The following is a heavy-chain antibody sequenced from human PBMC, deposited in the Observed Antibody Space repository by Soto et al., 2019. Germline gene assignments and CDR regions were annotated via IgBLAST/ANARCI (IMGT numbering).Heavy chain of an antibody. J-gene: IGHJ3*02. CDR2: IYPGDSDT. CDR3: ASRATHSSGYPDAFDI. D-gene: IGHD3-22*01. CDR1: GYSFTSYW. V-gene: IGHV5-51*01. Sequence: GESLKISCKGSGYSFTSYWIGWVRQMPGKGLEWMGIIYPGDSDTRYSPSFQGQVNFAADKSISTAYLQWSSLKASDTAMYYCASRATHSSGYPDAFDIWGQGTMVTVSS.